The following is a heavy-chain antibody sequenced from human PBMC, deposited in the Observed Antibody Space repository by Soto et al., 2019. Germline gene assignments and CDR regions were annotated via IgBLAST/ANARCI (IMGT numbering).Heavy chain of an antibody. J-gene: IGHJ4*02. CDR1: GFTFSSYA. D-gene: IGHD2-21*01. CDR2: ISGSGGST. V-gene: IGHV3-23*01. Sequence: GGSLRLSCAASGFTFSSYAMSWVRQAPGKGLEWVSAISGSGGSTYYADSVKGRFTISRDNSKNTLYLQMNSLRAEDTAVYYCAIKRHIAGSYALDYWGQGTLVTVSS. CDR3: AIKRHIAGSYALDY.